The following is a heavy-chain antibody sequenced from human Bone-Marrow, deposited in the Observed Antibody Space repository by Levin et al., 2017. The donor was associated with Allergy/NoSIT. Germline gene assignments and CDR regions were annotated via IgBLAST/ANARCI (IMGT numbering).Heavy chain of an antibody. Sequence: GESLKISGTISGFIFADYAMNWVRQAPGRGLEWVSSLDGSSGKTHYADVVKGRFTISREYSKNTLFLQMNSLRVEDTARYYCAKAGTTVMLDYSYLDVWGEGTAVTVSS. CDR1: GFIFADYA. CDR3: AKAGTTVMLDYSYLDV. CDR2: LDGSSGKT. J-gene: IGHJ6*03. V-gene: IGHV3-23*01. D-gene: IGHD4-17*01.